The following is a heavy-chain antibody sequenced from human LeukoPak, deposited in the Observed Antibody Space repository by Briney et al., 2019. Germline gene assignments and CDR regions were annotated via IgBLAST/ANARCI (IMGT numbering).Heavy chain of an antibody. J-gene: IGHJ6*03. Sequence: GGSLRLSCAASGFTFSIYAMSWVRQAPGKGLEWVSLISGSGDSTYYADSVKGRFTISRDNAKNSLFLQMNSLRAEDTAVYYCARDPRYSSSWSQGDYMDVWGKGTTVTVSS. CDR2: ISGSGDST. D-gene: IGHD6-13*01. V-gene: IGHV3-23*01. CDR3: ARDPRYSSSWSQGDYMDV. CDR1: GFTFSIYA.